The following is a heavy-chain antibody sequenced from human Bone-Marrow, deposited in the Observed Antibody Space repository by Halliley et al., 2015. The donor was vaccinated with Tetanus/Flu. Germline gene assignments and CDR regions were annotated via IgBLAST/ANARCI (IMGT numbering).Heavy chain of an antibody. Sequence: SSGSYTNYADSGRGRFTISRDNAKNSLYLQINSLSAEDTAVYFCASVYSDYWTGYSPYYFDYWGQGTLVTVSS. V-gene: IGHV3-11*03. CDR2: SSGSYT. CDR3: ASVYSDYWTGYSPYYFDY. J-gene: IGHJ4*02. D-gene: IGHD3-3*01.